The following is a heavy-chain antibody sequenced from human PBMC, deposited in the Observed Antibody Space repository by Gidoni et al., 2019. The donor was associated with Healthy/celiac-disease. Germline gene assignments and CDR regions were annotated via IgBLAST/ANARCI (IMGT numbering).Heavy chain of an antibody. CDR1: GYSFTIYW. D-gene: IGHD3-10*01. J-gene: IGHJ4*02. V-gene: IGHV5-51*01. CDR3: ARHSTMVRGVIISLPDY. Sequence: EVQLVQSGAEVTKHGESLKISCKGSGYSFTIYWIGWVRQMPGKGLEWMGSIYPGDSDTRYSPSFQCQVTISADKSISTAYLQWSSLKASDTAMYYCARHSTMVRGVIISLPDYWGQGTLVTVSS. CDR2: IYPGDSDT.